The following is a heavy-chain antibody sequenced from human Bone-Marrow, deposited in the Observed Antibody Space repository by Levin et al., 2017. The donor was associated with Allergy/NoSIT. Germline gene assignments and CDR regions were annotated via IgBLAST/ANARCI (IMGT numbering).Heavy chain of an antibody. CDR1: GFDLRRYG. V-gene: IGHV3-30*18. CDR3: AKDQQGYSLNDASDV. J-gene: IGHJ3*01. Sequence: GESLKISCAASGFDLRRYGMHWVRQAPGKGLEWVAVISYDGSDKYYGDSVKGRFTISRDTSKNTLFLQMNNLSAEDTAVYYCAKDQQGYSLNDASDVWGQGTTVTVRS. D-gene: IGHD5-12*01. CDR2: ISYDGSDK.